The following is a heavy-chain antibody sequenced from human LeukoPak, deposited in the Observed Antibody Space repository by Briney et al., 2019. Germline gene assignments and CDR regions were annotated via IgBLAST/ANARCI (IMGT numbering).Heavy chain of an antibody. Sequence: PGGSLRLSCAASGFTFSSYSMNWVRQAPGKGLEWVSSISSSSSYIYYADSVKGRLTISRDNAKNSLYLQMNSLRAEDTAVYYCARALGEMAKRKPFDYWGQGTLVTVSS. V-gene: IGHV3-21*01. CDR2: ISSSSSYI. CDR3: ARALGEMAKRKPFDY. CDR1: GFTFSSYS. J-gene: IGHJ4*02. D-gene: IGHD5-24*01.